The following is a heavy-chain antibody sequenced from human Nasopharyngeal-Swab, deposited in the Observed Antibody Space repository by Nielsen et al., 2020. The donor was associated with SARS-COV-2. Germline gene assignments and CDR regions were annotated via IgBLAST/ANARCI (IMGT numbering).Heavy chain of an antibody. J-gene: IGHJ4*02. CDR2: IKQDGSEK. D-gene: IGHD3-10*01. CDR3: ARDFIWFGELSPV. V-gene: IGHV3-7*01. Sequence: GESLKISCAASGFTFSSYWMSWVRQAPGKGLEWVANIKQDGSEKYYVDSVKGRFTISRENAKNSLYLQMNSLRAEDTAVYYCARDFIWFGELSPVWGQGTLVTVSS. CDR1: GFTFSSYW.